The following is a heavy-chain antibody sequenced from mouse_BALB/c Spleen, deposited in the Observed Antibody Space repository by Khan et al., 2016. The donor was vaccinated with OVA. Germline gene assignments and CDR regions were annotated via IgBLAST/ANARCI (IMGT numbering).Heavy chain of an antibody. V-gene: IGHV1-77*01. Sequence: QVQLKQSGAELARPGASVKLSCKASGYTFTDYYINWVKQRTGQGLEWIGDIYPGSGKPYYNEKFKGQATLTADKSSSTAYMQLSSLTSEDSAVYFCARGDYGLYYFDYWGQGTTLTVSS. D-gene: IGHD1-2*01. J-gene: IGHJ2*01. CDR1: GYTFTDYY. CDR3: ARGDYGLYYFDY. CDR2: IYPGSGKP.